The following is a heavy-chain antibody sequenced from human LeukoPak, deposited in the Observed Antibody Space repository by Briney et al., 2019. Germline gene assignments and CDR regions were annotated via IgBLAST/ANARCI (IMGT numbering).Heavy chain of an antibody. J-gene: IGHJ4*02. V-gene: IGHV1-18*01. Sequence: ASVKVSCKASGYTFTSYGISWVRQAPGQRLEWMGWISAYNGNTNYAQKLQGRVTMTTDTSTSTAYMELRSLRSDDTAVYYCARENYDSSGYYGFGYWGQGTLVTVSS. CDR2: ISAYNGNT. CDR1: GYTFTSYG. D-gene: IGHD3-22*01. CDR3: ARENYDSSGYYGFGY.